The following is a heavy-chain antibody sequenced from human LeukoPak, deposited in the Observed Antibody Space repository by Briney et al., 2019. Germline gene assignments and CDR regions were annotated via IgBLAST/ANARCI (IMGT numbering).Heavy chain of an antibody. CDR2: INPNSGGT. Sequence: ASVKVSCKASGYTFTGYCMHWVRQAPGQGLEWMGWINPNSGGTNYAQKFQGRVTMTRDTSISTAYMELSRLRSDDTAVYYCARVRNPLSSSHYYFDYWGQGTLVTVSS. D-gene: IGHD6-13*01. V-gene: IGHV1-2*02. J-gene: IGHJ4*02. CDR1: GYTFTGYC. CDR3: ARVRNPLSSSHYYFDY.